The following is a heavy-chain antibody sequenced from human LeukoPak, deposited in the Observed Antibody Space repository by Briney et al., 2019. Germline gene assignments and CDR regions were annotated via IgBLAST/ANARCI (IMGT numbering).Heavy chain of an antibody. D-gene: IGHD3-22*01. CDR3: ARNYYYDSSGYINWFDP. J-gene: IGHJ5*02. Sequence: SETLSLTCTVSGGSISSYYWSWIRQPPGKGLEWIGYIYASGSTNYNPSLKSRVTISVDTSKNQFSLKLSSVTAADTAVYYCARNYYYDSSGYINWFDPWGQGTLVTVSS. CDR2: IYASGST. CDR1: GGSISSYY. V-gene: IGHV4-4*09.